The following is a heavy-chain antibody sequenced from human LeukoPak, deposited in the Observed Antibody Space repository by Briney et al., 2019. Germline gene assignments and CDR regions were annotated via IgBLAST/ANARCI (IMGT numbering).Heavy chain of an antibody. J-gene: IGHJ5*02. CDR3: AKSREDIVVVPPTDP. Sequence: GGSLRLSCAASGFTFSSYGMHWVRQAPGKGLEWVAVISYDGSNKYYADSVKGRFTISRDNSKNTLYLQMNSLRAEDTAVYYCAKSREDIVVVPPTDPWGQGTLVTVSS. CDR2: ISYDGSNK. CDR1: GFTFSSYG. V-gene: IGHV3-30*18. D-gene: IGHD2-2*01.